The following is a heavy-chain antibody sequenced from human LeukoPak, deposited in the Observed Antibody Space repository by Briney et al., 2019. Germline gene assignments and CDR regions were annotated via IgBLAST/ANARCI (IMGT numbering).Heavy chain of an antibody. CDR2: IYHSGST. Sequence: SETLSLTCTVSGYSISSGYYWGWIRQPPGKGLEWIGSIYHSGSTYYNPSLKSRVTISVDTSKNQFSLKLSSVTAADTAVYYCAREIASGYSYGLDYWGQGTLVTVSS. V-gene: IGHV4-38-2*02. CDR1: GYSISSGYY. D-gene: IGHD5-18*01. CDR3: AREIASGYSYGLDY. J-gene: IGHJ4*02.